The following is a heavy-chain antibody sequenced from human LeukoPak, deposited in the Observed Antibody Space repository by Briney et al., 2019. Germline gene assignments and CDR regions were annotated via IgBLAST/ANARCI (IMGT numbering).Heavy chain of an antibody. CDR2: IYHSGST. D-gene: IGHD6-13*01. CDR1: GGSISSGGYS. CDR3: ARLVAATGNFDY. Sequence: PSQTLSLTCAVSGGSISSGGYSWSWIRQPPGKGLEWIGYIYHSGSTYYNPSLKTRHTISVDRSKNQFSLKLSSVTAADTAVYYCARLVAATGNFDYWGQGTLVTVSS. J-gene: IGHJ4*02. V-gene: IGHV4-30-2*01.